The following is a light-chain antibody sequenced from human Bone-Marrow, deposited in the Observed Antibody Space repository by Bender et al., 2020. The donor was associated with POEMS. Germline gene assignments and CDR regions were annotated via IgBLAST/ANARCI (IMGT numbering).Light chain of an antibody. V-gene: IGLV2-8*01. CDR2: EVI. CDR3: SSYAGSDNLR. Sequence: QSALTQPPSASGSPGQSVTISCAGTSSDVGGFDYVSWYQQHPGKAPKLVIYEVIKRPSGVPARFSGSKSGNTASLTVSGLQAENEADYYCSSYAGSDNLRFGGGTQLTVL. CDR1: SSDVGGFDY. J-gene: IGLJ2*01.